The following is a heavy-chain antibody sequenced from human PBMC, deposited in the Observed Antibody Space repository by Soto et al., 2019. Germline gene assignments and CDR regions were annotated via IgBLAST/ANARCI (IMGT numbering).Heavy chain of an antibody. CDR2: INPNSGGT. Sequence: QVQLVQSGAEVKKPGASVKVSCKASGYTFTGYYMHWVRQAPGQGLEWMGWINPNSGGTNYAQKFQGWVTMTRDTSISXXYXEXXRLRSDDTAVYYCARGLPGNVLRYFDWSKRNGMDVWGQGTTVTVSS. CDR1: GYTFTGYY. V-gene: IGHV1-2*04. D-gene: IGHD3-9*01. CDR3: ARGLPGNVLRYFDWSKRNGMDV. J-gene: IGHJ6*02.